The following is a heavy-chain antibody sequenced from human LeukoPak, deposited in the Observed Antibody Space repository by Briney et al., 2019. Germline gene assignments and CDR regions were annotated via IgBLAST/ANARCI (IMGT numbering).Heavy chain of an antibody. Sequence: PGGSLRLACEVSGLTFSTFGMSWVRQAPGKGLEWVSRISASGDATHYADSVKGRFTLSRDNSKNTLSLQMNSLRAEDTAVYYCARVDSSDWNAYFYYLDVWGKGTTVTVSS. D-gene: IGHD6-19*01. V-gene: IGHV3-23*01. CDR1: GLTFSTFG. J-gene: IGHJ6*03. CDR2: ISASGDAT. CDR3: ARVDSSDWNAYFYYLDV.